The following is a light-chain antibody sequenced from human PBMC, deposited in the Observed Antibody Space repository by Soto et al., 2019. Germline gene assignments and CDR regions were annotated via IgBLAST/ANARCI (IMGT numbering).Light chain of an antibody. CDR2: DVS. V-gene: IGLV2-14*03. CDR3: CSYTSSSTPWV. Sequence: SVFSQPASVTGSPGQSSTLSCTGTSSDFGGYNYVSWYQQHPGKAPKLIIYDVSDRPSGISSRFSASKSGNTASLTISGLQAEDEADYYCCSYTSSSTPWVFGTGTKVTVL. CDR1: SSDFGGYNY. J-gene: IGLJ1*01.